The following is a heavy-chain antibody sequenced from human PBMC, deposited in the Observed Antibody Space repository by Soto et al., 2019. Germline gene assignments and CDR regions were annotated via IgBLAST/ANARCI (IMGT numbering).Heavy chain of an antibody. J-gene: IGHJ6*02. V-gene: IGHV4-59*01. CDR1: GCSTTSSY. Sequence: TLSLTCTVSGCSTTSSYWSWIRRPPGKGLEWIAYIYDTGISGYTPSTSYNPSLKSRVTMSVDTSKSQFSLKLTSVTAADTAVYYCARGEDAFFYYGLDVWGQGITVTVSS. CDR2: IYDTGISGYTPST. CDR3: ARGEDAFFYYGLDV.